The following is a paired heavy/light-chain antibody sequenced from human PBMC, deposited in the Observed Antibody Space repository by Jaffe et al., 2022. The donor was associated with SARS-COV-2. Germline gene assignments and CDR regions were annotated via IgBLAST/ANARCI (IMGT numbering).Light chain of an antibody. V-gene: IGKV1-33*01. CDR3: QQYNNLPQT. J-gene: IGKJ3*01. CDR1: QDISNY. Sequence: DIQMTQSPSSLSASVGDRVTITCQASQDISNYLNWYQQKPGKAPKLLIYDASNLETGVPSRFSGSGSGTDFTFTISSLQPEDIATYYCQQYNNLPQTFGPGTKVDI. CDR2: DAS.
Heavy chain of an antibody. D-gene: IGHD6-13*01. CDR3: AKDRRNSSWYGYYYYYGMDV. Sequence: QVQLVESGGGVVQPGRSLRLSCAASGFTFSSYDMHWVRQAPGKGLEWVAVISYDGNNKYYADSVKGRFTISRDNSKNTLYLQMNSLRAEDTAVYYCAKDRRNSSWYGYYYYYGMDVWGQGTTVTVSS. CDR2: ISYDGNNK. CDR1: GFTFSSYD. V-gene: IGHV3-30*18. J-gene: IGHJ6*02.